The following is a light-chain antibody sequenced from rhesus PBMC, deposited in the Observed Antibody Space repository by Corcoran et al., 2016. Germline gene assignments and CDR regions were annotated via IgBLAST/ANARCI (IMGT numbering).Light chain of an antibody. J-gene: IGKJ1*01. CDR1: QTISSY. CDR2: AAS. CDR3: QQHNSHPWT. V-gene: IGKV1-44*03. Sequence: DIQMTQSPSSLSASVGDRVTITCRASQTISSYLAWYQQKPGKVPKLLIYAASTLQSGVPSRFRGSGSGKDFTLTISSLQPEDFATYYCQQHNSHPWTFGQGTKVEIK.